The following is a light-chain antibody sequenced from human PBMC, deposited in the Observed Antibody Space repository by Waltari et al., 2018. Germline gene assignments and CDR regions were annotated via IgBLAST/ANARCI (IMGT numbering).Light chain of an antibody. V-gene: IGLV1-47*02. CDR2: STN. Sequence: QSVLTQPPSASGTPGQRVTISCSGSNSNIGSNPVNWYQQVPGTAPKLPIYSTNQTPAGIPERFSASQSGTSASLASSGLRSEDEADYYCASWDDSLSVGVFGGGTKLTVL. CDR1: NSNIGSNP. J-gene: IGLJ3*02. CDR3: ASWDDSLSVGV.